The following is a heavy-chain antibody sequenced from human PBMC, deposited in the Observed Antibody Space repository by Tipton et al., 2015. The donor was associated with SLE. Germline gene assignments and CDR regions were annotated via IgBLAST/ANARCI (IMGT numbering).Heavy chain of an antibody. D-gene: IGHD1/OR15-1a*01. V-gene: IGHV1-2*02. J-gene: IGHJ4*02. Sequence: QLVQSGPEVKKPGASVKVSCQASGYTFTEHYLHWVRQAPGQGFEWMGWINPHSGDTNYAQKFQGRVTLTWDTSISTVYMELNSLRSGDTAVCYCARVSSGGMNWYRVFDYWGQGALVTVSS. CDR2: INPHSGDT. CDR3: ARVSSGGMNWYRVFDY. CDR1: GYTFTEHY.